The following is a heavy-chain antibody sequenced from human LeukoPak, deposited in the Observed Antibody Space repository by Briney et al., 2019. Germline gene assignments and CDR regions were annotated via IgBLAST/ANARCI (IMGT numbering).Heavy chain of an antibody. V-gene: IGHV3-64*01. CDR3: ARVQYCSGGSCYSGLDY. CDR1: GFTFSSYA. Sequence: PGGSLRLSCAASGFTFSSYAMHWVRQAPGKGLEYVSAIRSNGGSTYYANSVKGRLTISRDNSKNTLYLQMGSLRAEDMAVYYCARVQYCSGGSCYSGLDYWGQGTLSPSPQ. J-gene: IGHJ4*02. CDR2: IRSNGGST. D-gene: IGHD2-15*01.